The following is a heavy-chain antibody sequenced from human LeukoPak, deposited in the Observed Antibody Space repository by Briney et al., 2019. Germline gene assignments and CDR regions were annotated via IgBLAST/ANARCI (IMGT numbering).Heavy chain of an antibody. V-gene: IGHV4-59*12. CDR3: ARVPRVVPAATSMYYYYGMDV. CDR2: IYYSGST. CDR1: GGSISSYY. Sequence: PSETLSLTCTVSGGSISSYYWSWIRQPPGKGLEWIGYIYYSGSTNYNPSLKSRVTISVDTSKNQFSLKLSSVTAADTAVYYCARVPRVVPAATSMYYYYGMDVWGRGTTVTVSS. J-gene: IGHJ6*02. D-gene: IGHD2-2*01.